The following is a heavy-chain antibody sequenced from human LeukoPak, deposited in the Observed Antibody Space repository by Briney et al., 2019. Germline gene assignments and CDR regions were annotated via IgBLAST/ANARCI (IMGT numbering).Heavy chain of an antibody. D-gene: IGHD6-13*01. CDR3: ATRDSTSHYYYLDV. V-gene: IGHV7-4-1*02. CDR2: INTNTGTP. Sequence: ASVKVSCKASGYTFTSYGISWVRQVPGQGLEWMGWINTNTGTPTFAQGFTGRFVFSLDTSVSTAYLQINSLTTDDTAVYFCATRDSTSHYYYLDVWGKGTTVTVSS. J-gene: IGHJ6*03. CDR1: GYTFTSYG.